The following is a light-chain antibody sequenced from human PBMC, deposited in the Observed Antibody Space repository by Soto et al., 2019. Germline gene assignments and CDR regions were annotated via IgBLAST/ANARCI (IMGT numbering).Light chain of an antibody. Sequence: DIQMTQSPSSLSASVGDRVTITCRASQGISNYLAWYQQKPGKVPKLLIYAASTLQSGVPSRFSGSGSGTIFTLTTSTLQPEDVETYYCKNYNSALFTFAPGPKVDIK. CDR2: AAS. V-gene: IGKV1-27*01. J-gene: IGKJ3*01. CDR1: QGISNY. CDR3: KNYNSALFT.